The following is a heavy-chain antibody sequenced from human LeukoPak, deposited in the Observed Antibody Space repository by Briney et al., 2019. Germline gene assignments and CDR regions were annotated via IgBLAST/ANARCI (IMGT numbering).Heavy chain of an antibody. CDR1: GFTLVYYA. D-gene: IGHD2/OR15-2a*01. J-gene: IGHJ4*02. CDR3: IRGLLPGY. Sequence: GVSLRLSCTASGFTLVYYAMTCLRQSPEKGREGVGFIRSNHYGGITEYAVSVKGSFNISRDDSNSIAYLQMNSLKTEDTAVYYCIRGLLPGYWGQGTLVTVSS. CDR2: IRSNHYGGIT. V-gene: IGHV3-49*02.